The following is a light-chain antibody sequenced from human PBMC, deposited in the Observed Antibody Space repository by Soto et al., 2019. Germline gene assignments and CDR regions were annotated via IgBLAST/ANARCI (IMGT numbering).Light chain of an antibody. CDR1: QSVSKWY. J-gene: IGKJ4*01. CDR3: QQYGSSPLT. Sequence: EIVLTQSPGTLALSPGDRATVSCRASQSVSKWYVAWYQVKPGQAPRLLIYDASNRATGIPARFSGSGSGTDFTLTISRLDPEDFAVYYCQQYGSSPLTFGGGTKVDIK. V-gene: IGKV3-20*01. CDR2: DAS.